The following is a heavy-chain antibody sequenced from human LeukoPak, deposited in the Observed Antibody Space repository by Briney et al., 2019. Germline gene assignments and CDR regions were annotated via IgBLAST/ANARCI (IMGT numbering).Heavy chain of an antibody. V-gene: IGHV4-59*01. Sequence: SETLSLTCTVSGGSISSYYWSWIRQPPGKGLEWIGYIYYSGSTNYNPSLKSRVTISLDTSKNQFSLKLSSVTAADTAVYYCARGGYYGSGTGGFDYWGQGTLVTVSS. D-gene: IGHD3-10*01. CDR2: IYYSGST. CDR1: GGSISSYY. J-gene: IGHJ4*02. CDR3: ARGGYYGSGTGGFDY.